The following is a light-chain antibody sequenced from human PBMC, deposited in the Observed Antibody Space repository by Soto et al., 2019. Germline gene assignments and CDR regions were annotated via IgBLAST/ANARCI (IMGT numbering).Light chain of an antibody. CDR3: QHYNSYSEA. Sequence: DIPMTQAPSTLSASLGDRVTITCRASQSISTWLAWYQQKPGKAPKLLIYKASTLKSGVPSRFSGSGSGTELTLTISSLQPDDFVTYYCQHYNSYSEAFGQGTKVDI. V-gene: IGKV1-5*03. J-gene: IGKJ1*01. CDR2: KAS. CDR1: QSISTW.